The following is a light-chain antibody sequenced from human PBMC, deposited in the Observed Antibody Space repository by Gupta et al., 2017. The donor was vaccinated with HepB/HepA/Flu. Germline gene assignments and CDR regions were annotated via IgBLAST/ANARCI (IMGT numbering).Light chain of an antibody. CDR2: GVT. Sequence: QSALTQPASVSGSPGQSITISCPGTSSDVVGYNIVSWFQQYPGKPPKLIIYGVTKRPSGISSRFSGSKSGNTASLTISGLQSEDEADYFCCSYAVRSSVIFGGGTKLAVL. J-gene: IGLJ2*01. CDR1: SSDVVGYNI. V-gene: IGLV2-23*02. CDR3: CSYAVRSSVI.